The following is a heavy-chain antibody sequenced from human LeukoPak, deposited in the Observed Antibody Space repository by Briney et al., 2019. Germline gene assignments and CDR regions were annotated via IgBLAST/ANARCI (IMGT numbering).Heavy chain of an antibody. CDR1: GFTFSVYS. CDR2: MRTTSSI. V-gene: IGHV3-69-1*01. J-gene: IGHJ4*02. Sequence: GGSPRLSCAASGFTFSVYSMNWVRQAPGMGLEWLSYMRTTSSIFYADSVKGRFTISRDNDENSLYLQINTLRPEDSAVYYCVRDLNWAFESWGQGTLVTVSS. D-gene: IGHD7-27*01. CDR3: VRDLNWAFES.